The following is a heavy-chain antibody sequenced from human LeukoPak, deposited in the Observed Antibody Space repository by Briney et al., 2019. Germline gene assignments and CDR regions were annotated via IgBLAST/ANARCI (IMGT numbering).Heavy chain of an antibody. CDR3: TTDTFGARDS. Sequence: GGSLRLSCAASGYTFSRYWMHWVRQGPGQGLVWVSRINEDGSSTSYAESVRGRFTISRDNAKNTLYLQMNSLRAEDAAVYYCTTDTFGARDSWGQGTLVTVSS. D-gene: IGHD3-10*01. V-gene: IGHV3-74*01. J-gene: IGHJ4*02. CDR1: GYTFSRYW. CDR2: INEDGSST.